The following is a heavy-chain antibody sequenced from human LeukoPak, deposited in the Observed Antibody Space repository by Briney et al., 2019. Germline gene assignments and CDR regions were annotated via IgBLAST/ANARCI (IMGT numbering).Heavy chain of an antibody. J-gene: IGHJ4*02. V-gene: IGHV3-30*03. D-gene: IGHD3-10*01. CDR2: ISYDGSDQ. Sequence: GGSLRLSCAASGFTFSTHGLHWVRQAPGKGLGWLAIISYDGSDQYYADSVKGRFTISRDNSKNTLSLQMNSLTAEDTAVYYCAASSGSYHYWGQGTLVIVSS. CDR3: AASSGSYHY. CDR1: GFTFSTHG.